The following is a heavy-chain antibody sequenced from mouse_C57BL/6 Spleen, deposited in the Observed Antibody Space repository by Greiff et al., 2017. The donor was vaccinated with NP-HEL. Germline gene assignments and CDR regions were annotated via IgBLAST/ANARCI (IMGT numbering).Heavy chain of an antibody. CDR2: ISSGSSTI. CDR3: ARGYDYHWYFDV. CDR1: GFTFSDYG. Sequence: EVMLVESGGGLVKPGGSLKLSCAASGFTFSDYGMHWVRQAPEKGLEWVAYISSGSSTIYYVDTVKGRFTISRDNAKNTLFLQMTSLRSEDTAMYYCARGYDYHWYFDVWGTGTTVTVSS. D-gene: IGHD2-4*01. J-gene: IGHJ1*03. V-gene: IGHV5-17*01.